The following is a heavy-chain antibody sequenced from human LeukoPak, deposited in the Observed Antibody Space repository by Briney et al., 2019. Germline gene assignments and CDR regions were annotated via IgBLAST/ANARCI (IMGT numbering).Heavy chain of an antibody. Sequence: PGGSLRLSCAASGFTFSSYAMSWVRQAPGEGLGGVSAISGSGGSTYYADSVKGRFTGSRDNTKTTLYLQMHRLRAEDTAVYYCAKGTLDIVVVPAAPPVYYFDYWGQGTLATVSS. V-gene: IGHV3-23*01. J-gene: IGHJ4*02. CDR1: GFTFSSYA. CDR3: AKGTLDIVVVPAAPPVYYFDY. D-gene: IGHD2-2*01. CDR2: ISGSGGST.